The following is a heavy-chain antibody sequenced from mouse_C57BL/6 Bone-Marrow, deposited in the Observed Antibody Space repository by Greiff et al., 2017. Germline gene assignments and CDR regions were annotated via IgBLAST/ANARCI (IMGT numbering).Heavy chain of an antibody. Sequence: QVQLQQPGAELVKPGASVKLSCKASGYTFTSYWMHWVKQRPGQGLAWIGMIHPNSGSTNYNEKFKSKATLTVDKSSSTAYMHLSSLTSEDSAVDYWAKSVYYDYDGLAYWGQGTLVTVSA. D-gene: IGHD2-4*01. CDR3: AKSVYYDYDGLAY. J-gene: IGHJ3*01. V-gene: IGHV1-64*01. CDR2: IHPNSGST. CDR1: GYTFTSYW.